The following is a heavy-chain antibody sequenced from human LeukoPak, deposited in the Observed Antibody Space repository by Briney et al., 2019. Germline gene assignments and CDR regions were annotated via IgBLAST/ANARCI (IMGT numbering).Heavy chain of an antibody. D-gene: IGHD2-21*02. CDR3: ARDCGGDCNYYYYYYMDV. Sequence: PSETLSLTCTVSGYSISSGYYWGWIRQPPGKGLEWIGSIYHSGSTYYNPSLKSRVTISVDTSKNQFSLKLSSVTAADTAVYYCARDCGGDCNYYYYYYMDVWGKGTTVTVSS. V-gene: IGHV4-38-2*02. CDR2: IYHSGST. J-gene: IGHJ6*03. CDR1: GYSISSGYY.